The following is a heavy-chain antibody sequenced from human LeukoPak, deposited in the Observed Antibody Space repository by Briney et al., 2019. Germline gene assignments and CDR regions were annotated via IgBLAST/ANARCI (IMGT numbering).Heavy chain of an antibody. CDR3: ARDKVVVVRAASMGHNWFDP. Sequence: SETLSLTCTVSGGSISSYYWSWIRQPAGKGLEWIGRIYTSGSTNYNPSLKSRVTMSVDTSKNQFSLKLSSVTAADTAVYYCARDKVVVVRAASMGHNWFDPWGQGTLVTVSS. V-gene: IGHV4-4*07. D-gene: IGHD2-2*01. CDR1: GGSISSYY. CDR2: IYTSGST. J-gene: IGHJ5*02.